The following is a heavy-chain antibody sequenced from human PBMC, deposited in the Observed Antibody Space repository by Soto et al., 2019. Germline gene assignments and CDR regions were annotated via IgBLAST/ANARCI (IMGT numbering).Heavy chain of an antibody. J-gene: IGHJ4*02. CDR2: INPSGKST. CDR3: AREKGGTNPSFDY. CDR1: GYAFSIYY. D-gene: IGHD1-1*01. Sequence: ASVKVSCKASGYAFSIYYLHRVRQAPGQGLEWMGIINPSGKSTTYAQKFQGRVTMTSNTSTNTVYMELSSLRSDDTAVYYCAREKGGTNPSFDYWGQGTLVTVSS. V-gene: IGHV1-46*01.